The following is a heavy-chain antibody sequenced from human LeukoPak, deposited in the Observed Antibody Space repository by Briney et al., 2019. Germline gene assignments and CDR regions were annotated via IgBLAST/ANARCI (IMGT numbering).Heavy chain of an antibody. J-gene: IGHJ6*02. CDR3: ARDLPSGYDFYGMDV. CDR1: GGSISSYY. CDR2: IYYSGST. Sequence: SETLSLTCTVSGGSISSYYWSWIRQPPGKGLEWIGYIYYSGSTNCNPSLESRVTISVDTSKNQFSLKLSSVTAADTAVYYCARDLPSGYDFYGMDVWGQGTTVTVSS. D-gene: IGHD5-12*01. V-gene: IGHV4-59*01.